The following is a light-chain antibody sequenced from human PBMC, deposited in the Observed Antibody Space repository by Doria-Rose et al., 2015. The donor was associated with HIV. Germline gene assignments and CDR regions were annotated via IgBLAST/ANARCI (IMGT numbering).Light chain of an antibody. Sequence: DLRMTQSPESLGMSLGERATLNCKPNQSLLYTSKHYLAWYQQKPGQPPKLLIYWASTRQSGVPTRFSGSGSGTDFTLTVSSLEAEDVAVYYCQQYYDTPSFGPGTTVDIK. J-gene: IGKJ3*01. CDR3: QQYYDTPS. V-gene: IGKV4-1*01. CDR2: WAS. CDR1: QSLLYTSKHY.